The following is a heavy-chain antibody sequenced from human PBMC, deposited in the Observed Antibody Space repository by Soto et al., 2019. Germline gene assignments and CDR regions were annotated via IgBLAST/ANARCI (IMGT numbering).Heavy chain of an antibody. Sequence: QVQLVESGGGVVQPGRSLRLSCAASGFTFSSFDMHWVRQAPGKGLEWVAVISYDGNNKYYADSVKGRFTISRDNSKNTLYLQMNSLRPEDRAVYYCAREYYGSGGLDYWGQGTLVTVSS. CDR1: GFTFSSFD. CDR3: AREYYGSGGLDY. CDR2: ISYDGNNK. J-gene: IGHJ4*02. V-gene: IGHV3-30-3*01. D-gene: IGHD3-10*01.